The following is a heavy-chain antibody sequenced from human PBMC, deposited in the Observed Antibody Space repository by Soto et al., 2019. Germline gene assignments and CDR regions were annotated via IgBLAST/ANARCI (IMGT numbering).Heavy chain of an antibody. J-gene: IGHJ4*02. CDR3: VRHLKAVAAAMHY. CDR1: GDSISDTIYY. V-gene: IGHV4-39*01. CDR2: IHYSVTT. D-gene: IGHD6-19*01. Sequence: PSETLSLTCRVSGDSISDTIYYWGWVRQPPGKGLEWIGSIHYSVTTQFHPSLKTRVTISVDTSKNEFSLRLRSVTAADTAVYYCVRHLKAVAAAMHYWGQGIPVTVSS.